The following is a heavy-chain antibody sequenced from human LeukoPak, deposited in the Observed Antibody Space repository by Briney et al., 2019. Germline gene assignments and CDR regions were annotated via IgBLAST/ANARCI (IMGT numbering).Heavy chain of an antibody. D-gene: IGHD6-6*01. Sequence: SETLSLTCAVSGGSISSSNWWSWVRQPPGKGLEWIGGIYHSGSTNYNPSLKSRVTISVDTSKNQFSLKLSSVTAADTAVYYCARVGLRYSSSTPGGYFDYWGQGTLVTVSS. J-gene: IGHJ4*02. CDR3: ARVGLRYSSSTPGGYFDY. CDR2: IYHSGST. V-gene: IGHV4-4*02. CDR1: GGSISSSNW.